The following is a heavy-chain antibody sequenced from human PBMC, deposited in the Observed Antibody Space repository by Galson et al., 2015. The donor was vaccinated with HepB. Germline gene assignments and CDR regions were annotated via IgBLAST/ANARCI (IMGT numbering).Heavy chain of an antibody. V-gene: IGHV1-2*04. CDR1: GYTFTGYF. D-gene: IGHD3-10*01. J-gene: IGHJ6*02. Sequence: SVKVSCKASGYTFTGYFIHWVRQAPGHGLEWMGWINPNSGGANYAQKFQGWVTVTSDTSISTAYMEVSRLRSDDTAIYYCARDILGSWTAMDVWGQGTTVTVSS. CDR2: INPNSGGA. CDR3: ARDILGSWTAMDV.